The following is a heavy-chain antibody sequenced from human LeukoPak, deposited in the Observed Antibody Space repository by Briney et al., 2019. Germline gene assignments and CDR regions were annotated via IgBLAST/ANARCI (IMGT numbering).Heavy chain of an antibody. Sequence: GGSLRLSCAASGFTFSNYAMSWVRQTPGKGLEWVGRIKSKTDGGTTDYAAPVKGRFTISRDDSKNTLYLQMNSLKTEDTAVYYCTTVPAVAGSNYYYYMDVWGKGTTVTVSS. CDR1: GFTFSNYA. CDR2: IKSKTDGGTT. D-gene: IGHD6-19*01. CDR3: TTVPAVAGSNYYYYMDV. J-gene: IGHJ6*03. V-gene: IGHV3-15*01.